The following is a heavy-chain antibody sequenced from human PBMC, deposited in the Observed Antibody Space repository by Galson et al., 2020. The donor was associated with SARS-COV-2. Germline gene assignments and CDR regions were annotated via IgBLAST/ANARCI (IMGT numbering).Heavy chain of an antibody. CDR1: GFTFTNAW. D-gene: IGHD1-26*01. CDR3: TTDRTFSGSSLDY. V-gene: IGHV3-15*01. CDR2: IKTKTERGTT. J-gene: IGHJ4*02. Sequence: GGSLRLSCAASGFTFTNAWMRWVRQAPGKGLEWVGRIKTKTERGTTNYAAPVKGRFTISRDDSKNTLYLQMNSLNTEDTAVYYCTTDRTFSGSSLDYWGQGTLVTVSS.